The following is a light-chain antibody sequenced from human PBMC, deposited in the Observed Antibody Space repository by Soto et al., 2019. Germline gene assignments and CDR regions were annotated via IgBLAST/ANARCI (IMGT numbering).Light chain of an antibody. Sequence: DIQLTQSPFFLSASVGDRVTITCRASQGIRSYLAWYQQRPGKAPELLIYGASTLRTGVASRFSGSVSGTEFILTISSLQPEDFATYFCQQLNIFPPLFTFGPGTKVDIK. CDR1: QGIRSY. CDR2: GAS. V-gene: IGKV1-9*01. CDR3: QQLNIFPPLFT. J-gene: IGKJ3*01.